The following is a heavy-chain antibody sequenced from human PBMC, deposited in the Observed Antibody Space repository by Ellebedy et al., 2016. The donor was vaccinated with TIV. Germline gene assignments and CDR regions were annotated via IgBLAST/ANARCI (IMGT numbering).Heavy chain of an antibody. CDR2: MNPNTGDT. J-gene: IGHJ4*02. Sequence: AASVKVSCKASGYTFTDYRMHWVRQAPGQGLEWMGWMNPNTGDTSYAQKFQGRVTMTRDTSTSTAYMELSSLRSDDTAVYFCARDPLREDYFDYWGQGTLVTVS. V-gene: IGHV1-2*02. CDR3: ARDPLREDYFDY. CDR1: GYTFTDYR.